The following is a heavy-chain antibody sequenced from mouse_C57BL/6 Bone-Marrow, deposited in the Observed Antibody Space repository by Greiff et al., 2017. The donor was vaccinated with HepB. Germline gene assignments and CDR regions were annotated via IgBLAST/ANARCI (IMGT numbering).Heavy chain of an antibody. V-gene: IGHV1-85*01. J-gene: IGHJ4*01. Sequence: VQLQQSGPELVKPGASVKLSCKASGYTFTSYDINWVKQRPGQGLEWIGWIYPRDGSTKYNEKFKGQATLTVDTSSSTAYMELHSLTSEDSAVYFCARYYYGSSPSMDYWGQGTSVTVSS. CDR1: GYTFTSYD. D-gene: IGHD1-1*01. CDR3: ARYYYGSSPSMDY. CDR2: IYPRDGST.